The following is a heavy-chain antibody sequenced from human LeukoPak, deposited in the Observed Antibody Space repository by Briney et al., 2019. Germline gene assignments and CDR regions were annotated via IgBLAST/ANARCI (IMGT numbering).Heavy chain of an antibody. J-gene: IGHJ5*02. D-gene: IGHD3-22*01. V-gene: IGHV4-59*08. Sequence: SETLSLTCIVSGGSISSHYWSWIRQLPGKGLECIGYIYYSGNANYNPSLKSRVTISVDTSKNQFSLRLSSVTAADTAVYYCARHRGDSFYYDTFDPWGQGILVTVSS. CDR2: IYYSGNA. CDR1: GGSISSHY. CDR3: ARHRGDSFYYDTFDP.